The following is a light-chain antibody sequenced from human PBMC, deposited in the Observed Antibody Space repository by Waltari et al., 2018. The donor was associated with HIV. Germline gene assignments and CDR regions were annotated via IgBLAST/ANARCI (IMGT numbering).Light chain of an antibody. V-gene: IGKV2D-29*02. Sequence: DIVMTQTPPSLSVTPGQPASISCNSSQSLKHTDGKTYLYWYLQRPGQSPRVLIYEVYNRLAGVPDRFSGSGSGTHFTLKIARVEAEDVGSYYCMQSLHLLYTFGQGTKLEIK. CDR2: EVY. CDR1: QSLKHTDGKTY. J-gene: IGKJ2*01. CDR3: MQSLHLLYT.